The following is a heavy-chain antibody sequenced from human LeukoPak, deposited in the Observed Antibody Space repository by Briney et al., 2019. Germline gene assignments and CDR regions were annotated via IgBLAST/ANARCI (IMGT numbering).Heavy chain of an antibody. Sequence: PSETLSLTCTVSGGSISSSSYYWGWIRQPPGKGLEWIGSIYYSGSTYYNPSLKSRVTISVDTSKNQFSLKLSSVTAADTAVYYCARLGSYCWRRDCFDYWGQGTLVTVSS. CDR3: ARLGSYCWRRDCFDY. D-gene: IGHD2-15*01. CDR2: IYYSGST. J-gene: IGHJ4*02. CDR1: GGSISSSSYY. V-gene: IGHV4-39*01.